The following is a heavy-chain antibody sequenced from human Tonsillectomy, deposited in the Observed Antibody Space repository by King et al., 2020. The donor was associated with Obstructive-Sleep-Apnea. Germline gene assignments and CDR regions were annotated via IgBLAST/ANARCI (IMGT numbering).Heavy chain of an antibody. CDR2: INNSGST. CDR3: ARVWFYYYGMDV. V-gene: IGHV4-34*01. Sequence: VQLQQWGAGLLKPSETLSLTCAVYGGSFSGYHWSWIRQPPGKGLEGIGEINNSGSTNYNPSLKSRLTISVDTSKNQFSLKLNSVTAADTAVYYCARVWFYYYGMDVWGQGTTVTVSS. D-gene: IGHD2-21*01. CDR1: GGSFSGYH. J-gene: IGHJ6*02.